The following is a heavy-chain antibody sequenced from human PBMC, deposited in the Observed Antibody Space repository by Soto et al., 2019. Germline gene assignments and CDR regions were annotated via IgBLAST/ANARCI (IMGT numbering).Heavy chain of an antibody. D-gene: IGHD3-10*01. Sequence: QVQLQESGPGLVKPSQTLSLTCTVSGGSISSGGYYWSWIRQHPGKGLEWSGYSYYSGSTYYNPSLMGGVTMAVDTSKYQFPLKLSSVTAADTAVYYCARDRITMVRGVIINYYYCGMDVWGQGTTVTVSS. CDR1: GGSISSGGYY. CDR2: SYYSGST. J-gene: IGHJ6*02. V-gene: IGHV4-31*03. CDR3: ARDRITMVRGVIINYYYCGMDV.